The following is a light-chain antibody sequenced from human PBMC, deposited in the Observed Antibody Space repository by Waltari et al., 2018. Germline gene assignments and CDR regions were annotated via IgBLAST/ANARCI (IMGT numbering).Light chain of an antibody. CDR3: QQYGETPWT. V-gene: IGKV3-20*01. Sequence: EIVLTQSPGTLSLSPGERATLSCRATESVPANYLAWYQQKPGHAPRLLISGASSRATGIPDRFSGRGSGTDFTLTIARLEPEDFAVYYCQQYGETPWTFGQGTKVDLK. J-gene: IGKJ1*01. CDR2: GAS. CDR1: ESVPANY.